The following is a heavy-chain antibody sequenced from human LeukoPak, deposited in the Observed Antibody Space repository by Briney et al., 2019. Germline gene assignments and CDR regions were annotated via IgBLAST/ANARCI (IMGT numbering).Heavy chain of an antibody. CDR2: IYYSGST. CDR1: GGSISSYY. V-gene: IGHV4-59*01. CDR3: ARFTGRGGGTCDY. D-gene: IGHD2-15*01. J-gene: IGHJ4*02. Sequence: PSETLSLTCTVSGGSISSYYWSWIRQPPGKGLEWIGYIYYSGSTNYNPSLKSRVTISVDTSKNQFSLKLSSVTAADTAVYYCARFTGRGGGTCDYWGQGTLVTVSS.